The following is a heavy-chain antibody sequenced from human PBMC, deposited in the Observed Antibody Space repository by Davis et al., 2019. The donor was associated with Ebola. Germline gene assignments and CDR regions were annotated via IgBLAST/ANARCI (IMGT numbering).Heavy chain of an antibody. CDR2: INSDGSST. D-gene: IGHD3-10*01. Sequence: GESLKISCAASGFTFSSYWMHWVRQAPGKGLVWVSRINSDGSSTSYADSVKGRFTISRDNAKNSLYLQMNSLRAEDTAVYYCARDPLAGPHYYYGMDVWGQGTTVTVSS. CDR1: GFTFSSYW. CDR3: ARDPLAGPHYYYGMDV. J-gene: IGHJ6*02. V-gene: IGHV3-74*01.